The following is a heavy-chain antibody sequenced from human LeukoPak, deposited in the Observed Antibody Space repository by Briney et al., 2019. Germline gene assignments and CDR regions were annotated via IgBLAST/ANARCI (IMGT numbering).Heavy chain of an antibody. J-gene: IGHJ4*02. D-gene: IGHD3-3*01. Sequence: GGSLRLSCAASGFTFSSYAMSWVRQAPGKGLEWVSAISGSGGSTYYAGSVKGRFTISRDNSKNTLYLQMNSLRAEDTAVYYCAKGTYYDFWSGYIHWGQGTLVTVSS. V-gene: IGHV3-23*01. CDR2: ISGSGGST. CDR1: GFTFSSYA. CDR3: AKGTYYDFWSGYIH.